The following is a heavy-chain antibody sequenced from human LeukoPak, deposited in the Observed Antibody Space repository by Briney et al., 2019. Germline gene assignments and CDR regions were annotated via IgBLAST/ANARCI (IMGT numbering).Heavy chain of an antibody. D-gene: IGHD3-22*01. CDR2: MCGTAGCT. V-gene: IGHV3-23*01. CDR1: GFTFYMYA. Sequence: QAGGSLRLSCQASGFTFYMYAMSWVRQAPGKGLEWVASMCGTAGCTFYPDSVKGRFTISRDNSKNVLYLRMNSLTAEDTAIYYCAKDRPNFHENSGHYYRRDGDSRGQGTLVTVSS. J-gene: IGHJ5*01. CDR3: AKDRPNFHENSGHYYRRDGDS.